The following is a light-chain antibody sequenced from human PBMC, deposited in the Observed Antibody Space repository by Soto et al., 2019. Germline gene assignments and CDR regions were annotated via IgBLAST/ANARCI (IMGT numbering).Light chain of an antibody. CDR1: QGISNW. J-gene: IGKJ5*01. Sequence: DIQMTQSPSSVSASVGDRVTITCRASQGISNWLAWYQQKPGKAPKLLIYAASSLQSGVPSRFSGSGSGTDFTLTINNLQPEDFATYYCQQAYSFPPITFGQGTRLEIK. CDR2: AAS. CDR3: QQAYSFPPIT. V-gene: IGKV1-12*01.